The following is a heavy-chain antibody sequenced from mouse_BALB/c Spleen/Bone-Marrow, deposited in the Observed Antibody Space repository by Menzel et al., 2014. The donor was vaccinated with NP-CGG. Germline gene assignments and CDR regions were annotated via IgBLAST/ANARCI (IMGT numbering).Heavy chain of an antibody. D-gene: IGHD1-1*02. J-gene: IGHJ2*01. Sequence: EVHLVESGPELVKPGASVKIPCKASGFTFTDYNMDWVRQSHGKSLEWIGNINRNNGCTIYNQRLKGKATLSVDKSSSTAYMEPRSLTSEHAAVYYCARGGNFDYWGQSTTLTVSS. CDR2: INRNNGCT. CDR1: GFTFTDYN. V-gene: IGHV1-18*01. CDR3: ARGGNFDY.